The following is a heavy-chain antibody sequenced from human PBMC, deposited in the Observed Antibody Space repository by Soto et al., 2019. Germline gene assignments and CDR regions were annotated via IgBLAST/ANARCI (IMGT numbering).Heavy chain of an antibody. Sequence: GGSLRLSCAASGFTLSDYWMHWVRQAPEKGLVWVSRITNDGSSTTYADSVKGRFTISRDNAKNTLYLQMTGLRVEDTAVYYCARGGVVAANDYWGQGILVTVSS. CDR3: ARGGVVAANDY. V-gene: IGHV3-74*03. CDR1: GFTLSDYW. J-gene: IGHJ4*02. CDR2: ITNDGSST. D-gene: IGHD2-15*01.